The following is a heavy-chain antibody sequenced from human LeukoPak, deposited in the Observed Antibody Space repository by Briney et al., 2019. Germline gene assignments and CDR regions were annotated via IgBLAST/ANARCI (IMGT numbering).Heavy chain of an antibody. CDR3: ARQYYDILTGYPYYFDY. J-gene: IGHJ4*02. CDR2: IYYAGST. V-gene: IGHV4-39*01. D-gene: IGHD3-9*01. Sequence: PSETLSLTCTVSGGSISNSSYYWGWIRQPPGKGLKWIGAIYYAGSTYFDPSLKSRVTMSVDTSKNQFSLKLSSVTATDTAVYFCARQYYDILTGYPYYFDYWGQGTLVTVSS. CDR1: GGSISNSSYY.